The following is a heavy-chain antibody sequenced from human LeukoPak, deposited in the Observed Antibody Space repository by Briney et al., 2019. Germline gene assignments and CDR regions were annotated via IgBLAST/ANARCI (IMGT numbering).Heavy chain of an antibody. J-gene: IGHJ4*02. V-gene: IGHV3-30*18. Sequence: GGSLRLSCAASGFTFSSYGMHWVRQAPGKGLEWVAVISYDGSNKYYADSVKGRFTISRDNSKNTLYLQMNSLGAEDTAVYYCAKPPTAKYCSSTSCSYFDYWGQGTLVTVSS. CDR3: AKPPTAKYCSSTSCSYFDY. CDR1: GFTFSSYG. D-gene: IGHD2-2*01. CDR2: ISYDGSNK.